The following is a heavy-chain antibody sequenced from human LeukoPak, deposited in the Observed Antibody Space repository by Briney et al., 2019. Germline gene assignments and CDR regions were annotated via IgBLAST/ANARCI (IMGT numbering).Heavy chain of an antibody. CDR1: GYTFIDYY. Sequence: ASVKASCKASGYTFIDYYMHWVRQAPGQGLEWMGWINPNSGDTNYAQKFQGRVTMTRDTSISTAYMELSRLRYDDTAIYYCARDGGLDSWGQGTLVTVSS. CDR3: ARDGGLDS. J-gene: IGHJ4*02. D-gene: IGHD3-16*01. V-gene: IGHV1-2*02. CDR2: INPNSGDT.